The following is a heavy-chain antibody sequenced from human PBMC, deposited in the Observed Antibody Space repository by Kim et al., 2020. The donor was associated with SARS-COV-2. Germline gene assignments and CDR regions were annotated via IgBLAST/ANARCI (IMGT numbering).Heavy chain of an antibody. D-gene: IGHD6-13*01. CDR2: INSSSYI. V-gene: IGHV3-21*01. CDR3: SSERWIAAAVDFEY. Sequence: GGSLRLSCAASGFTFSSYSMNWVRQAPGKGLEWVSSINSSSYIYYADSVKGRFTISRDNAKNSLYLQMNSLSAEDTAESYGSSERWIAAAVDFEYWGQG. CDR1: GFTFSSYS. J-gene: IGHJ4*02.